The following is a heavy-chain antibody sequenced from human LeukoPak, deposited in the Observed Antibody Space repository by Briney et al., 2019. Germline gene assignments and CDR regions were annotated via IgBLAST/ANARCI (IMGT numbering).Heavy chain of an antibody. CDR2: INGTGSTT. CDR3: CDGMDV. V-gene: IGHV3-23*05. Sequence: PGGSLRLSCEASGFIFGNYYMSWVRQAPGKGLEWLAAINGTGSTTYHADSVKGRFTISRDNSKNTLYLQMNSLRSEDTATYYCCDGMDVWGQGTTVAVSS. J-gene: IGHJ6*02. CDR1: GFIFGNYY.